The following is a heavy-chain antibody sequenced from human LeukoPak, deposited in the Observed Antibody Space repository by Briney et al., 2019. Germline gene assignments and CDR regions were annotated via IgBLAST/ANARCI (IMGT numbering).Heavy chain of an antibody. V-gene: IGHV4-61*02. CDR1: GGSISSGSYY. D-gene: IGHD3-22*01. CDR2: IYTSGST. CDR3: ARGPYDSSGYYYGNRWFDP. Sequence: SQTLSLTCTVSGGSISSGSYYWSWIRQPTGKGLEWIGRIYTSGSTNYNPSLKCRVTISVDTSKNQYSLKLSSVTAADTAVYYCARGPYDSSGYYYGNRWFDPWGQGTLVTVSS. J-gene: IGHJ5*02.